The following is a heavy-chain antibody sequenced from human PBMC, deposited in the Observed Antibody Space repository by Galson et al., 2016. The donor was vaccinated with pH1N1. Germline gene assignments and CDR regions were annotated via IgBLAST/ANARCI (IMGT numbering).Heavy chain of an antibody. CDR3: AGYCSGGSCSGSYYYFDT. V-gene: IGHV3-11*01. CDR2: ISSSGNTI. J-gene: IGHJ2*01. Sequence: SLRLSCAASGFTFSDYYMSWIRQAPGKGLEWLSYISSSGNTIYYADSVKGRFTISRDNARNSLYLQMNSLRAEDTALYYCAGYCSGGSCSGSYYYFDTWGRGTLVTVSS. CDR1: GFTFSDYY. D-gene: IGHD2-15*01.